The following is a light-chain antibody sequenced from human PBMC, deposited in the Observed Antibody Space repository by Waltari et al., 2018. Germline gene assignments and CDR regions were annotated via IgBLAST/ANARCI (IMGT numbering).Light chain of an antibody. CDR1: QNVNNN. J-gene: IGKJ3*01. CDR2: KES. CDR3: QHGYGTPST. Sequence: DIQMTQSPSSLSASVGDRVTITCLASQNVNNNLNWYQQKTGKAPKMLIYKESTLQSGVPSRFSGSGSGTDYTFTISSLQSEDVSTSYCQHGYGTPSTFGPGTKLDIK. V-gene: IGKV1-39*01.